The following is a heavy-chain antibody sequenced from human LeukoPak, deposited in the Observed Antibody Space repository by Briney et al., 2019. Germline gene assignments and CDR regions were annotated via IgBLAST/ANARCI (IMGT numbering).Heavy chain of an antibody. Sequence: PSQTLSLTCTVSGDSISRGHYYWSWIRQPPGKGLEWIGYIYYSGSTNYNPSLKSRVTISVDTSKNQFSLKLSSVTAADTAVYYCARVIAAAGTLNFDYWGQGTLVTVSS. J-gene: IGHJ4*02. CDR2: IYYSGST. CDR3: ARVIAAAGTLNFDY. D-gene: IGHD6-13*01. CDR1: GDSISRGHYY. V-gene: IGHV4-61*01.